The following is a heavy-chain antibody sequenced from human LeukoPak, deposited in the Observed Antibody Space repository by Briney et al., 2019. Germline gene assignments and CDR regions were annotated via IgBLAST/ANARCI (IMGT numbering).Heavy chain of an antibody. Sequence: GRSLRLSCAASGFTLSSYWMSWVRQAPGKGLEWVASIKQDGSEKYYVDSVKGRFTISRDNAENSLFLQMNSLRVEDTAVYYCARVPRWGGWDNFDYWGQGTLVTVSS. J-gene: IGHJ4*02. V-gene: IGHV3-7*01. D-gene: IGHD6-19*01. CDR2: IKQDGSEK. CDR3: ARVPRWGGWDNFDY. CDR1: GFTLSSYW.